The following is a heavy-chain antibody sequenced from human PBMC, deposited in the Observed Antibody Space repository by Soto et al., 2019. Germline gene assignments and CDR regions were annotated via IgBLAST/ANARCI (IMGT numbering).Heavy chain of an antibody. D-gene: IGHD3-3*01. V-gene: IGHV3-15*01. CDR1: GFTFSNAW. CDR2: IKSKTDGGTT. CDR3: TTVGYDFWSGYSDH. J-gene: IGHJ4*02. Sequence: GGSLRLSCAASGFTFSNAWMSWVRQAPGKGLEWVGRIKSKTDGGTTDYAAPVKGRFTISRDDSKNTLYLQMNSLKTEDTAVYYCTTVGYDFWSGYSDHWGQGTLVTVSS.